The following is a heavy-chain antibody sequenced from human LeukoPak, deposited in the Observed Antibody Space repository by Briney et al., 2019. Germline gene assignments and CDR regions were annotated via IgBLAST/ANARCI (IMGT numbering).Heavy chain of an antibody. V-gene: IGHV1-69*04. CDR2: IIPILGIA. J-gene: IGHJ4*02. Sequence: GASVKVSCKASGGTFSSYAISWVRQAPEQGLEWMGRIIPILGIANYAQKFQGRVTITADKSTSTAYMELSSLRSEDTAVYYCARDYYGSGSYYLYWGQGTLVTVSS. CDR3: ARDYYGSGSYYLY. CDR1: GGTFSSYA. D-gene: IGHD3-10*01.